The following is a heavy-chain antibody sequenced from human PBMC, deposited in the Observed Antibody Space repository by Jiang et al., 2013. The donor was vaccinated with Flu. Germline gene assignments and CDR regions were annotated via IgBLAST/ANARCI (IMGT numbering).Heavy chain of an antibody. Sequence: GLVKPSETLFPHLHCLWWLHQWLLLELDPAAPGKGLEWIGYISYSGNTNSNPSLESRVTISLDTSKNKFSLKLRSVTAADTAVYFCARGLGFGGVIGYFDQWGRGPQVTVSS. D-gene: IGHD3-16*02. J-gene: IGHJ4*02. CDR1: WLHQWLL. V-gene: IGHV4-59*01. CDR3: ARGLGFGGVIGYFDQ. CDR2: ISYSGNT.